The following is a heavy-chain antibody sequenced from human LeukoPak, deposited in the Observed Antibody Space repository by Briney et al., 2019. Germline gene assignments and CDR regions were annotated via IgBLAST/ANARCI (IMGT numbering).Heavy chain of an antibody. J-gene: IGHJ6*02. CDR1: GFTFSSYA. CDR3: ARGDRVATGAYYYYGMDV. D-gene: IGHD5-12*01. CDR2: ISSNGGST. Sequence: PGGSLTLSCAASGFTFSSYAVHWVRQPPGEGLEYVSAISSNGGSTYHANSVKGRFNISRDNSKNTLYLQMGSLRAEDMAVYYGARGDRVATGAYYYYGMDVWGQGTTVTVSS. V-gene: IGHV3-64*01.